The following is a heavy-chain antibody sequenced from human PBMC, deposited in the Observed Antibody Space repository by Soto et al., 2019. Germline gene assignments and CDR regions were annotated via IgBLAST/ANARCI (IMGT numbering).Heavy chain of an antibody. V-gene: IGHV1-69*10. D-gene: IGHD3-22*01. CDR1: GGTFSSYA. CDR2: IIPIFGIA. J-gene: IGHJ4*02. Sequence: ASVKVSCKASGGTFSSYAISWVRQAPGQGLEWMGGIIPIFGIANYAQKFQGRVTITADKSTSTAYMELSSLRSEDTAVYYCARGNSSGYYYYFDYWGQGTLVTVSS. CDR3: ARGNSSGYYYYFDY.